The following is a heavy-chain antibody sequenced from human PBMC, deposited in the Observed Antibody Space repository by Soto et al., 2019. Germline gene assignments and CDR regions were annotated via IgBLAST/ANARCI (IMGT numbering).Heavy chain of an antibody. CDR2: INPKSGGT. V-gene: IGHV1-2*02. CDR3: ARDRGDCRSTGGWNFDH. D-gene: IGHD2-2*01. J-gene: IGHJ4*01. CDR1: GYTFTGYY. Sequence: ASVQVSCKAAGYTFTGYYMHWVRQAPGQGLEWMGWINPKSGGTNYAQKFQGRVTMTRDTSISTADMELSRLRSEDTAVYYCARDRGDCRSTGGWNFDHWGQ.